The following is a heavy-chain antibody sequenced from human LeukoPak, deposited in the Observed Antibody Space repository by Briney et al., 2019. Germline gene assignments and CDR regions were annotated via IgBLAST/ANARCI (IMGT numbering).Heavy chain of an antibody. D-gene: IGHD3-22*01. CDR2: INYSGST. CDR3: ARGDYYDRSGFFDY. J-gene: IGHJ4*02. Sequence: PSETLSLTYTVSGGSISTYSWSWIRQPPGKALEWIGYINYSGSTDYNTSLKSRVTISIDTSKSLFSLKLNSVTAADTAVYFCARGDYYDRSGFFDYWGQGTLVTVSS. V-gene: IGHV4-59*01. CDR1: GGSISTYS.